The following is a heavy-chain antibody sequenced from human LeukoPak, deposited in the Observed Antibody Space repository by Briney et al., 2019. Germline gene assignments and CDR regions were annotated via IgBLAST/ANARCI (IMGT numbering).Heavy chain of an antibody. CDR3: ARVLRSRDGHMSYYFNY. Sequence: GGSLRLSCAASGFTFSSYGMHWVRQAPGKGLEWVAVISYDGSNKYYADSVKGRFTISRDNSKNTLYLQMNSLRVEDTALYHCARVLRSRDGHMSYYFNYWGQGTLVTVSS. J-gene: IGHJ4*02. CDR2: ISYDGSNK. D-gene: IGHD5-24*01. V-gene: IGHV3-30*03. CDR1: GFTFSSYG.